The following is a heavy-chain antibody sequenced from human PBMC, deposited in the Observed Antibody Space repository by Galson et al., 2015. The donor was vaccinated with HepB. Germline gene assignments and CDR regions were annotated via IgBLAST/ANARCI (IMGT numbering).Heavy chain of an antibody. CDR3: ARVGSSSWSDGGEIDY. D-gene: IGHD6-13*01. V-gene: IGHV3-11*06. CDR2: ISSSSSYT. CDR1: GFTFSDYY. Sequence: SLRLSCAASGFTFSDYYMSWIRQAPGKGLEWVSYISSSSSYTNYADSVKGRFTISRDNAKNSLYLQMNSLRAEDTAMYYCARVGSSSWSDGGEIDYWGQGTLVTVSS. J-gene: IGHJ4*02.